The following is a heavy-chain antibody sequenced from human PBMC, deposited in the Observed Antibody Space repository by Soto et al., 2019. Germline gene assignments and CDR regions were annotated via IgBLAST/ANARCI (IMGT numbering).Heavy chain of an antibody. Sequence: SETLSLTCTVSGGSISSYYWSWIRQPPGKGLEWIGYIYYSGSTNYNPSLKRRVTISVDTSKNQFSLKLSSVTAADTAVYYCARCDRYHHSSGYYFDYWGQGTLVTVSS. J-gene: IGHJ4*02. CDR2: IYYSGST. CDR1: GGSISSYY. CDR3: ARCDRYHHSSGYYFDY. V-gene: IGHV4-59*08. D-gene: IGHD3-22*01.